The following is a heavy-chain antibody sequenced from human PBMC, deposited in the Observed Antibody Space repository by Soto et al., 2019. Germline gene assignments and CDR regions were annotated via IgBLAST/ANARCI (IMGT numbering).Heavy chain of an antibody. J-gene: IGHJ6*02. CDR3: ARWSGYRFGTLGGMDV. CDR1: GYTFTSYG. CDR2: ISAYNGNT. Sequence: QVQLVQSGAEVKKPGASVKVSCKASGYTFTSYGISWVRQAPGQGLEWMGWISAYNGNTNYAQKLQGRVTMTTDSYTSKAYMELRSLRSDDTAVYYCARWSGYRFGTLGGMDVWGQGTTVTVSS. V-gene: IGHV1-18*01. D-gene: IGHD5-18*01.